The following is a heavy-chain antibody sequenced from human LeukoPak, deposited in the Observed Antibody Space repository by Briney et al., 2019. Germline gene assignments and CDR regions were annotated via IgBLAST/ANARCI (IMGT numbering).Heavy chain of an antibody. V-gene: IGHV1-2*02. D-gene: IGHD2-2*01. J-gene: IGHJ5*02. CDR2: INPNSGGT. CDR3: ARDARVVPAARGWFDP. CDR1: GYTFTGYY. Sequence: ASVKVSCKASGYTFTGYYMHWVRQAPGQGLEWMGWINPNSGGTNYAQKFQGRVTMTRDTSISTAYMELSRLRSDDTAVYYCARDARVVPAARGWFDPWGQGTLVTVSS.